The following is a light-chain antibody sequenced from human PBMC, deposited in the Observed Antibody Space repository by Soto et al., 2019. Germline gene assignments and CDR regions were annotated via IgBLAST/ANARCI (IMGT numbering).Light chain of an antibody. CDR3: QQYGSSPRT. Sequence: EIVLTQSPGTLSLSPREIATLSCSASQSVSSSYLAWYQQKPGQAPRLLIYGASLRATGIPDRFSGSGSGTGFTLTIRRLAPEDFAVYYCQQYGSSPRTFGQGNKVEIK. J-gene: IGKJ1*01. CDR2: GAS. V-gene: IGKV3-20*01. CDR1: QSVSSSY.